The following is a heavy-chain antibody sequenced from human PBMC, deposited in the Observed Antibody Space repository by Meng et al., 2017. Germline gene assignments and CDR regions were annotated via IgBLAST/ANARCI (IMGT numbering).Heavy chain of an antibody. CDR2: ISYDGSNK. J-gene: IGHJ6*02. V-gene: IGHV3-30*03. CDR1: GFTFSSYW. CDR3: AREMATNYYGMDV. D-gene: IGHD5-24*01. Sequence: GGSLRLSCAASGFTFSSYWMSWVRQAPGKGLEWVAVISYDGSNKYYADSVKGRFTIPRDNSKNTLYLQMNSLRAEDTAVYYCAREMATNYYGMDVWGQGTTVTVSS.